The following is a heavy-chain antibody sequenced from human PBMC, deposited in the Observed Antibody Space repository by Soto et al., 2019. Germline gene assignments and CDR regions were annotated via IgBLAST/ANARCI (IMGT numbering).Heavy chain of an antibody. Sequence: QVQLVESGGGVVQPRRSLRLSCAASGFTFSSYGMHWVRQAPGKGLEWVAVISYDGSNKYYADSVKGRFTISRDNSKNTLYLQMNSLRAEDTAVYYCAKDLAWREDTANFDYWGQGTLVTVSS. CDR3: AKDLAWREDTANFDY. D-gene: IGHD5-18*01. V-gene: IGHV3-30*18. CDR2: ISYDGSNK. CDR1: GFTFSSYG. J-gene: IGHJ4*02.